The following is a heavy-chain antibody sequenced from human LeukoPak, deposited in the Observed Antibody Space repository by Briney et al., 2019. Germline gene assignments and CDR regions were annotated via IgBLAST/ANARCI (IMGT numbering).Heavy chain of an antibody. J-gene: IGHJ4*02. V-gene: IGHV4-39*07. D-gene: IGHD1-26*01. CDR2: IYYSGST. CDR3: ARDSESGSYAAY. Sequence: PSETLSPTCTVSGGSISSSSYYWGWIRQPPGKGLEWIGSIYYSGSTYYNPSLKSRVTISVDTSKNQFSLKLSSVTAADTAVYYCARDSESGSYAAYWGQGTLVTVSS. CDR1: GGSISSSSYY.